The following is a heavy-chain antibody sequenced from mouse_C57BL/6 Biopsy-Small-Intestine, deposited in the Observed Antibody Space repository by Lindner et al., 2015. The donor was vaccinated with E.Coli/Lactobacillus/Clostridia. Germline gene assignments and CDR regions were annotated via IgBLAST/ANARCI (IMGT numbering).Heavy chain of an antibody. Sequence: VQLQESGPEFVKPGASVKISCKASGYTYTDYNIDWVKQSHGKSLEWIGDINPNNGGTFFNQKFRGKATLTIDKSSNTAYMELRSLTSEDTAVYYCARGTFFDYWGQGTTLTVSS. CDR3: ARGTFFDY. CDR2: INPNNGGT. CDR1: GYTYTDYN. V-gene: IGHV1-18*01. J-gene: IGHJ2*01.